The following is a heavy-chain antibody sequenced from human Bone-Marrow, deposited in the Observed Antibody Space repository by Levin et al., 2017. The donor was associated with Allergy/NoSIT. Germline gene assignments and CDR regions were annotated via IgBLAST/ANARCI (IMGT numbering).Heavy chain of an antibody. D-gene: IGHD2-21*01. Sequence: SPTLSLPCPVSGVSLPSGSYYWSWIRQPAGKGLEWIGHSYTSGNITYNPSLKSRVTISLDTSKNQFSLKLRSVTAADTAVYYCARVLQYSYYYTDVWGKGTMVTVSS. CDR3: ARVLQYSYYYTDV. CDR1: GVSLPSGSYY. CDR2: SYTSGNI. J-gene: IGHJ6*03. V-gene: IGHV4-61*09.